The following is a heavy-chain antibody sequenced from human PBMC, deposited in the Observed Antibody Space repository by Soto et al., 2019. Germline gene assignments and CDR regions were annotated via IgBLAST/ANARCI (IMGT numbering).Heavy chain of an antibody. Sequence: ETLSLTCAVYGGSFSGYYWSWIRQPPGKGLEWIGEINHSGSTNYNPSLKSRVTISVDTSKNQFSLKLSSVTAADTAVYYCARLKVTTRWYYYGMDVWGQGTTVTVSS. V-gene: IGHV4-34*01. CDR3: ARLKVTTRWYYYGMDV. CDR1: GGSFSGYY. D-gene: IGHD4-17*01. J-gene: IGHJ6*02. CDR2: INHSGST.